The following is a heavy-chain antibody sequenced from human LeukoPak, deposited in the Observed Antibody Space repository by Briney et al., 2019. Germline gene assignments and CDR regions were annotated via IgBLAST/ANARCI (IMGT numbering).Heavy chain of an antibody. J-gene: IGHJ6*03. CDR1: GGSFSGYY. CDR2: INHGGST. D-gene: IGHD4-17*01. V-gene: IGHV4-34*01. Sequence: SETLSLTCAVYGGSFSGYYWSWIRQPPGKGLEWIGEINHGGSTNYNPSLKSRVTISVDTSKNQFSLKLSSVTAADTAAYYCARIAAVTTGNYYYYYMDVWGKGTTVTVSS. CDR3: ARIAAVTTGNYYYYYMDV.